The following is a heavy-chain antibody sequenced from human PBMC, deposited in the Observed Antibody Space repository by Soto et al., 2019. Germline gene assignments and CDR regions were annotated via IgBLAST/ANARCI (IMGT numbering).Heavy chain of an antibody. CDR2: INSDGGST. CDR3: ARRYSGTSGCFDP. CDR1: GFTISGHC. Sequence: EVHLVASGGGLVQPGGSLRPSCAASGFTISGHCMHWVRQVPGKVLLLVSRINSDGGSTSYADSVKGRFIISRDNAKNTLYLQKNRLRSEDMALYYSARRYSGTSGCFDPCGQGTLVTVYS. D-gene: IGHD1-26*01. J-gene: IGHJ5*02. V-gene: IGHV3-74*01.